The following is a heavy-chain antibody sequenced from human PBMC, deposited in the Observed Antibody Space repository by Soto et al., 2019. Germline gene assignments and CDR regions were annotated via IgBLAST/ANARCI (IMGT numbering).Heavy chain of an antibody. J-gene: IGHJ4*02. CDR2: IYSGGST. V-gene: IGHV3-53*01. Sequence: PGGSLRLSCGASGFTVSSNYMSWVRQAPGKGLEWVSVIYSGGSTYYADSVKGRFTISRDNSKNTLYLQMNSLRAEDTAVYYCARGDNYGGNSDFDYWGQGTLVTVSS. CDR1: GFTVSSNY. CDR3: ARGDNYGGNSDFDY. D-gene: IGHD4-17*01.